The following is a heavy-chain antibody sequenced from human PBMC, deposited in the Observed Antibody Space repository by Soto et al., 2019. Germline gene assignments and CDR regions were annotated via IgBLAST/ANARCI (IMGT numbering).Heavy chain of an antibody. J-gene: IGHJ4*02. CDR1: GGSISSSSYY. CDR2: IYYSGST. Sequence: SETLSLTCTVSGGSISSSSYYWGWIRQPPGKGLEWIGSIYYSGSTYYNPSLKSRVTISVDTSKNQFSLKLSSVTAADTAVYYCARHEVGEDELERLDYWGQGTLVTVSS. CDR3: ARHEVGEDELERLDY. V-gene: IGHV4-39*01. D-gene: IGHD1-1*01.